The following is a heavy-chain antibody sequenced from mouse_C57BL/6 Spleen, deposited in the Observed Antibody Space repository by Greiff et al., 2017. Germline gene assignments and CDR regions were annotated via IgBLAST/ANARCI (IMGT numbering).Heavy chain of an antibody. V-gene: IGHV1-80*01. CDR1: GYAFSSYW. D-gene: IGHD2-1*01. J-gene: IGHJ1*03. CDR3: ARSYGNYERYFDV. Sequence: VMLVESGAELVKPGASVKISCKASGYAFSSYWMNWVKQRPGKGLEWIGQIYPGDGDTNYNGKFKGKATLTADKSSSTAYMQLSSLTSEDSAVYFCARSYGNYERYFDVWGTGTTVTVSS. CDR2: IYPGDGDT.